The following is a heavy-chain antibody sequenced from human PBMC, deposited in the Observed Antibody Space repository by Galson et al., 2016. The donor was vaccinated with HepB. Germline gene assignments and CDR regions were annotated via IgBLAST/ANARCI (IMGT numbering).Heavy chain of an antibody. CDR3: AHRRGGVTVLIAGGWFGS. Sequence: PALVKPTQTLTLTCTFSGFSLSSTGESVGWIRQPPGRALEWLAVIYWDDDERYSPSLRSRLTITKDTSKNEVVLTMTKMDPVDTGTYYCAHRRGGVTVLIAGGWFGSWGQGALVTVSS. CDR2: IYWDDDE. J-gene: IGHJ5*01. D-gene: IGHD3-3*01. CDR1: GFSLSSTGES. V-gene: IGHV2-5*02.